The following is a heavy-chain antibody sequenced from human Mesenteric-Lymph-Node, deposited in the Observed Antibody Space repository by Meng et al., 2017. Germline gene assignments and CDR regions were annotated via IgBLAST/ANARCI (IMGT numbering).Heavy chain of an antibody. CDR1: GGPITSNNL. Sequence: VQLQESGPGLVKPSPPLSLSCAVSGGPITSNNLWSWVRQPPGKGLEWIGQVYHAGWTNYNPSLNSRVTMSLDVSKNQLSLILSSVTAADTAVYFCARHGGYHFDYWGQGTLVTVSS. CDR2: VYHAGWT. J-gene: IGHJ4*02. V-gene: IGHV4-4*02. CDR3: ARHGGYHFDY. D-gene: IGHD4-17*01.